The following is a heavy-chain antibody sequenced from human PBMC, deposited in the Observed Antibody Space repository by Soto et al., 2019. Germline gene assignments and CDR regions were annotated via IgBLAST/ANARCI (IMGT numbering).Heavy chain of an antibody. CDR1: GYSFTSYW. CDR2: IYAGDSEN. V-gene: IGHV5-51*01. J-gene: IGHJ5*02. CDR3: ARDPSSSSGNGFDP. Sequence: GESLKISCKGSGYSFTSYWIGWGRQRPGKGLEGIGNIYAGDSENRYSPSFQGQVTISPDKSISNAYLQWSSLKASDTAMYYCARDPSSSSGNGFDPWGQGTLVTVSS. D-gene: IGHD6-6*01.